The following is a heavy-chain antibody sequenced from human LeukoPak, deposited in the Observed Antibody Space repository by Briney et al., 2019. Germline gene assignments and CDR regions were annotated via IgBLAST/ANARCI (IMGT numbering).Heavy chain of an antibody. Sequence: KPSETLSLTCAVYGGSFSGYYWSWIRQPPGKGLEWIGEINHSGSTNYNPSLKSRVTISVDTSKNQFSLKLSSVTAADTAVYYCARSGLYGVKTYPDYWGQGTLVTVSS. J-gene: IGHJ4*02. CDR2: INHSGST. CDR1: GGSFSGYY. V-gene: IGHV4-34*01. D-gene: IGHD4-17*01. CDR3: ARSGLYGVKTYPDY.